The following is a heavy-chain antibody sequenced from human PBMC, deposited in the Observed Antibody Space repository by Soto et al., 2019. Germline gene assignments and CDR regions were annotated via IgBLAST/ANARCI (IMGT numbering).Heavy chain of an antibody. CDR1: GGTFSIYA. J-gene: IGHJ5*02. Sequence: SSVMVSCTASGGTFSIYAISWVRQAPGQGLDWMGGITPIFGTANYAQKFQGRVTITADESTSTAYMELSSLRSEDTAVYYCARPYSSSWYNWFDPWGQGNLVTVSS. CDR3: ARPYSSSWYNWFDP. CDR2: ITPIFGTA. V-gene: IGHV1-69*13. D-gene: IGHD6-13*01.